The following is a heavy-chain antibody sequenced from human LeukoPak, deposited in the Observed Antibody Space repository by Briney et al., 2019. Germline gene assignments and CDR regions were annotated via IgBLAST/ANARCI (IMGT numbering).Heavy chain of an antibody. D-gene: IGHD1-1*01. J-gene: IGHJ6*03. CDR1: DDSVTMYY. V-gene: IGHV4-59*02. CDR2: VDHTGST. Sequence: SETLSLTCSVSDDSVTMYYWTWIRQPPGKGLEWTGYVDHTGSTNFNPSLNGRVSISRDTTKNLFSLRLRSVTAADTAVYFCARGRVSSSTWYSTYYYYFYMDVWGKGTTVTVSS. CDR3: ARGRVSSSTWYSTYYYYFYMDV.